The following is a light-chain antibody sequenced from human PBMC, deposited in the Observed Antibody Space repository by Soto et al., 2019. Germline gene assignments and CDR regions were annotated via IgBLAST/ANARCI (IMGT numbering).Light chain of an antibody. V-gene: IGLV1-44*01. J-gene: IGLJ1*01. CDR2: NNI. CDR1: SSNIGSNT. Sequence: QAVVTQPPSASGTPGQRVTISCSGSSSNIGSNTVNWYQQLPGTTPKLLIYNNIQRPSGVPDRFSGSKSGTSASLAISGLQSEDEADYYCAAWDDSLNGYVFGTGTKVTVL. CDR3: AAWDDSLNGYV.